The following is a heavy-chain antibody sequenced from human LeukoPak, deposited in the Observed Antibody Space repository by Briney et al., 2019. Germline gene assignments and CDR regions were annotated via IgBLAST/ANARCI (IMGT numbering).Heavy chain of an antibody. CDR2: IYHSGST. CDR1: GYSISSGYY. V-gene: IGHV4-38-2*01. CDR3: ARHRKDIVVVPAAWPLGYYYYYMDV. J-gene: IGHJ6*03. D-gene: IGHD2-2*01. Sequence: PSETLSLTCAVSGYSISSGYYWGWIRQPPGKGLEWIGSIYHSGSTYYNPSLKSRVTISVDTSKNQFSLKLSSVTAADTAVYYCARHRKDIVVVPAAWPLGYYYYYMDVWGKGTTVTVSS.